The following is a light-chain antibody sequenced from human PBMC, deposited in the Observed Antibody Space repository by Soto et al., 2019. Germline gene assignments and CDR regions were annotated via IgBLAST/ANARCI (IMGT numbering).Light chain of an antibody. CDR1: QSVNIW. Sequence: DIQMTQSPSTVSASIGDRVTITCRASQSVNIWMAWYQQRSGKAPKVLISDASTLESGVPPRFSGRGSKTEFNLTISSLQPEDFGTYYCQQYKSFSWTFGQGTKVDIK. CDR3: QQYKSFSWT. CDR2: DAS. V-gene: IGKV1-5*01. J-gene: IGKJ1*01.